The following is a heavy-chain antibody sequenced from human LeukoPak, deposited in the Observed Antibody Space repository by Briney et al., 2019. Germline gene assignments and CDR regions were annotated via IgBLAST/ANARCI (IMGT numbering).Heavy chain of an antibody. CDR2: INPGDGST. J-gene: IGHJ6*02. Sequence: GASVKVSCKASGYTLTTYNMHWVRQATGQGLEWMGIINPGDGSTTYAQKFQGRVTMTRDTSTNTVYMELSSLRSEDTAVYYCARDNVDTTMVNPGYLYYAMDVWGQGTTVTVSS. V-gene: IGHV1-46*01. CDR1: GYTLTTYN. CDR3: ARDNVDTTMVNPGYLYYAMDV. D-gene: IGHD5-18*01.